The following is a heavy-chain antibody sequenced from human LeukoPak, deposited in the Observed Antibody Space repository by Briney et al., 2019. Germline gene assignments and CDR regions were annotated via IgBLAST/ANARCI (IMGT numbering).Heavy chain of an antibody. D-gene: IGHD6-13*01. CDR2: IYDSGNT. CDR1: GDSISSGNY. J-gene: IGHJ4*02. V-gene: IGHV4-61*01. Sequence: SETLSLTCTVSGDSISSGNYWGWIRQPPGKGLEWIGYIYDSGNTNNNPSLKSRVTISVDTSKNQFSLKLSSVAAADTAVYYCARGPSSSWYDYWGQGTLVTVSS. CDR3: ARGPSSSWYDY.